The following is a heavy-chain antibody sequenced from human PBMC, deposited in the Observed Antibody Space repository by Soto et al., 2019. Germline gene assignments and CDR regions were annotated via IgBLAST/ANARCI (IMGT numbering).Heavy chain of an antibody. CDR2: IYYSGST. V-gene: IGHV4-59*01. Sequence: AEALCLTCTVSVGSISSYYWGWIRQPPGKGLDWIGYIYYSGSTNYNPSLKSRVTISVDTSKNQFSLKLSSVTAADTAVYYCARVRYPRWFDPWGQGTMVTVSS. CDR1: VGSISSYY. CDR3: ARVRYPRWFDP. J-gene: IGHJ5*02. D-gene: IGHD3-9*01.